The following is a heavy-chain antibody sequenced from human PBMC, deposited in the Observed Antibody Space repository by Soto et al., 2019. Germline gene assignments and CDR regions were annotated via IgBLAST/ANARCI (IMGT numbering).Heavy chain of an antibody. CDR1: GGSISSGGYY. CDR3: ARDVSQVVVITTVENWFDP. Sequence: QVQLQESGPGLVKPSQTLSLTCTVSGGSISSGGYYWSWIRQHPGKGLEWIGYIYYSGSTYYNPSLKSRVTISVDTSKNQFSLKLSSVTAADTAVYYCARDVSQVVVITTVENWFDPWGQGTLVTVSS. CDR2: IYYSGST. D-gene: IGHD3-22*01. V-gene: IGHV4-31*03. J-gene: IGHJ5*02.